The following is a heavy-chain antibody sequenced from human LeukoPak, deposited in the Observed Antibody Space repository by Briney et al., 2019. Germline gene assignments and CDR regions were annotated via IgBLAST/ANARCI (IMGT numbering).Heavy chain of an antibody. J-gene: IGHJ4*02. CDR3: ARDFYCPNGVCHDY. CDR1: GFIFSDYW. Sequence: GGSLRLSCAASGFIFSDYWISWVRQAPGKGLDCVAAISSSGDYIYYADSVKGRFTISRDNGMNSLHLQMNSLRVEDTAVYYCARDFYCPNGVCHDYWGQGTLVTVSS. CDR2: ISSSGDYI. V-gene: IGHV3-21*06. D-gene: IGHD2-8*01.